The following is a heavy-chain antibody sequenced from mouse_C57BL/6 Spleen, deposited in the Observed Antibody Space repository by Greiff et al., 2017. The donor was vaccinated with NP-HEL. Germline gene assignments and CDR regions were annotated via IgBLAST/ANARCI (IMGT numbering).Heavy chain of an antibody. Sequence: QVQLQQPGAELVRPGSSVKLSCKASSYTFTSYWMDWVKQRPGQGLEWIGNIYPSDSETHYNQKFKDKATLTVDKSSSTAYMQLSSLTSEDSAVYYCARSVGTLDYWGQGTTLTVSS. J-gene: IGHJ2*01. CDR2: IYPSDSET. D-gene: IGHD1-1*02. V-gene: IGHV1-61*01. CDR3: ARSVGTLDY. CDR1: SYTFTSYW.